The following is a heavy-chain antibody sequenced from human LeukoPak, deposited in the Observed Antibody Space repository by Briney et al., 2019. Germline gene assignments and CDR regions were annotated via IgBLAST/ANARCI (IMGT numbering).Heavy chain of an antibody. CDR3: ARGDLRRITMVRGVISPHYFDY. J-gene: IGHJ4*02. CDR1: GGSISSSSYY. CDR2: INHSGST. D-gene: IGHD3-10*01. Sequence: PSETLSLTCTVSGGSISSSSYYWGWIRQPPGKGLEWIGEINHSGSTNYNPSLKSRVTISVDTSQNQFSLKLSSVTAADTAVYYCARGDLRRITMVRGVISPHYFDYWGQGTLVTVSS. V-gene: IGHV4-39*07.